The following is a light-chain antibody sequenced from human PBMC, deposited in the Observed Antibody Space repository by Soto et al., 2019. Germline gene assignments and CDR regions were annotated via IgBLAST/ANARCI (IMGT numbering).Light chain of an antibody. V-gene: IGKV3-20*01. CDR3: QQYGGSPIT. J-gene: IGKJ5*01. CDR2: GAS. CDR1: QTVIRNY. Sequence: EIGLTQSPDTLSLSPGARATRSCMASQTVIRNYSAWHQQTPGQTPRLLVDGASSRATGIADWFSGSGSGTDFTLTISRLEPEDFALYYCQQYGGSPITFGQGTRLEIK.